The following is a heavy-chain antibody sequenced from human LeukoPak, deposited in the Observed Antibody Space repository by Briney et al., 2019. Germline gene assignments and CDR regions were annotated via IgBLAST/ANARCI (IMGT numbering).Heavy chain of an antibody. CDR1: GFTVSSNY. CDR2: IYSGGST. Sequence: GGSLRLSCAASGFTVSSNYMGWVRQAPGKGLEWVSVIYSGGSTYYADSVKGRFTISRDNSKNTLYPQMNSLRAEDTAAYYCASLAARPVYAFDIWGQGTMVTVSS. V-gene: IGHV3-53*01. D-gene: IGHD6-6*01. J-gene: IGHJ3*02. CDR3: ASLAARPVYAFDI.